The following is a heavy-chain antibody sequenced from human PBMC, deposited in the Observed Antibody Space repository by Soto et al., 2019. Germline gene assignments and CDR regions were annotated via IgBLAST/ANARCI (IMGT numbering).Heavy chain of an antibody. D-gene: IGHD3-3*01. Sequence: QVQLVQSGAEVKKPGASVKVSCKASGYTFTSYYMHWVRQAPGQGLEWMGIINPSGGSTSYAQKXXGRVTMTRDTXXSXVXXELSSLRSEDTAVYYCARDYYDFWSGYYYYYGMDVWGQGTTVTVSS. V-gene: IGHV1-46*01. CDR3: ARDYYDFWSGYYYYYGMDV. J-gene: IGHJ6*02. CDR1: GYTFTSYY. CDR2: INPSGGST.